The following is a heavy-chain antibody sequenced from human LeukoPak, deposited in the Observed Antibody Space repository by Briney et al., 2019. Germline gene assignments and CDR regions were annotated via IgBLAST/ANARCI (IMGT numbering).Heavy chain of an antibody. V-gene: IGHV3-13*01. Sequence: GGSLRLSCAASGFTFSDFDFHWVRQATGRGLEWVSSIASAGDTYYVGSVRGRFTISRENAKNSLYLQMNSLRAGDTAVYYCVRGGHIRFDYWGQGTLVTVSS. D-gene: IGHD2-21*01. CDR2: IASAGDT. J-gene: IGHJ4*02. CDR1: GFTFSDFD. CDR3: VRGGHIRFDY.